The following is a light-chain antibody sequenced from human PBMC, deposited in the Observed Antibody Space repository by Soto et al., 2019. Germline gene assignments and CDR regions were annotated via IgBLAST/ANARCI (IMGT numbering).Light chain of an antibody. Sequence: DIQMTQSPSSLSASVGDRVTITCRASQSISSYLNWYQQKPGKAPKLLIYAASSLQSGVPSRFSGSGSGTDFTLTISSLQPEDFATYYCQQSDSTLVYTLGQGTQLEIK. V-gene: IGKV1-39*01. CDR3: QQSDSTLVYT. J-gene: IGKJ2*01. CDR1: QSISSY. CDR2: AAS.